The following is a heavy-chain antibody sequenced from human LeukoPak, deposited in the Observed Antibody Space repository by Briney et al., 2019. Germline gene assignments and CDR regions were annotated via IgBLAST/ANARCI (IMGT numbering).Heavy chain of an antibody. Sequence: GGSLRLSCAASGFTFDDYTMHWVRQAPGKGLEWVSVISWNSGTIGYADSVKGRFTISRDNAKNSLYLQMNSLRAEDTALYYCAKARGGDRYYMDVWGKGTTVTVSS. CDR3: AKARGGDRYYMDV. CDR2: ISWNSGTI. J-gene: IGHJ6*03. V-gene: IGHV3-9*01. CDR1: GFTFDDYT. D-gene: IGHD3-16*01.